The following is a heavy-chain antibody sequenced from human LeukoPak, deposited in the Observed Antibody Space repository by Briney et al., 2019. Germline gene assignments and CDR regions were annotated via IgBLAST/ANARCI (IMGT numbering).Heavy chain of an antibody. J-gene: IGHJ4*02. CDR2: IYYSGST. CDR1: GDSISSYY. D-gene: IGHD6-13*01. Sequence: SETLSLTCTVSGDSISSYYWSWIRQPPGKGLEWIGYIYYSGSTNYNPSLKSRVTISVDTSKNQFSLKLSSVTAADTAVYYCARIYSSSWYYFDYWGQGTPVTVSS. CDR3: ARIYSSSWYYFDY. V-gene: IGHV4-59*01.